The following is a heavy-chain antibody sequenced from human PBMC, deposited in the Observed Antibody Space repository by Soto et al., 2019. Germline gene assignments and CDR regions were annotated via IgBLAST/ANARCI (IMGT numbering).Heavy chain of an antibody. D-gene: IGHD3-16*01. V-gene: IGHV3-74*01. CDR2: INTDGSDT. CDR1: GFTFSSHW. J-gene: IGHJ5*02. CDR3: VRGDAVTSLPFGS. Sequence: EVQLVESGGGLVQPGGSLTLSCAASGFTFSSHWMHWVRQAPGKGLVCVSRINTDGSDTTYADSVKGRFTISRDNAKNTLYLQMNSLRAEDTAVYYCVRGDAVTSLPFGSWGQGNLVTVSS.